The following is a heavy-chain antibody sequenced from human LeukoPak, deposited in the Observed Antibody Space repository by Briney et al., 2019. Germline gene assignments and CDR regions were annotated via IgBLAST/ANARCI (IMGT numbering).Heavy chain of an antibody. J-gene: IGHJ1*01. D-gene: IGHD3-22*01. CDR3: ARAPSEIGGYYPEYFRH. CDR1: GFTFSTYW. V-gene: IGHV3-74*01. CDR2: IKSDGCT. Sequence: GGSLRLSCAASGFTFSTYWMHWVRQAPGKGLVWVSRIKSDGCTNYADSVKGRFTISRDNANNTLSLQMNSLRPEDTGVYYCARAPSEIGGYYPEYFRHWGQGTLVTVSS.